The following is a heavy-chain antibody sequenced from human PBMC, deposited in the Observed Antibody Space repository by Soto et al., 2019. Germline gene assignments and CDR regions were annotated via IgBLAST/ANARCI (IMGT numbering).Heavy chain of an antibody. V-gene: IGHV3-23*01. Sequence: ELQLLESGGRLVRPGGSLRLSCAASGFTFSSYDMSWVRLTPEKGLEWVSGFSATDGDAYYADPVKGRFTISRDISENTLYLQMNSLRVEDTAVYYCAKGADGSTSPTWFDPWGQGTLVTVSS. CDR2: FSATDGDA. D-gene: IGHD2-2*01. J-gene: IGHJ5*02. CDR3: AKGADGSTSPTWFDP. CDR1: GFTFSSYD.